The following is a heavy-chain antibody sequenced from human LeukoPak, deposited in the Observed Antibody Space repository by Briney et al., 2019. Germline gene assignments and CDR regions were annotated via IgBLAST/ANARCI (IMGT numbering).Heavy chain of an antibody. J-gene: IGHJ4*02. Sequence: GGSLRLSCAASGFTFSSYAMSWVRQAPGKGLEWVSTISGGGDSTYYADSVKGRLTISRDNSKSSLFLQMNSLRTEDTALYYCARDHVYGGADYWGQGTLVTVSS. CDR1: GFTFSSYA. V-gene: IGHV3-23*01. D-gene: IGHD5/OR15-5a*01. CDR3: ARDHVYGGADY. CDR2: ISGGGDST.